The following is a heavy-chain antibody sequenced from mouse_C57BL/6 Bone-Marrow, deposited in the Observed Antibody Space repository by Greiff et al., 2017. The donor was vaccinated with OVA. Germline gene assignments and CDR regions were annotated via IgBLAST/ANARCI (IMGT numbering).Heavy chain of an antibody. V-gene: IGHV5-4*01. CDR2: ISDGGSYT. CDR1: GFTFSSYA. CDR3: AREYYGRGDYAMDY. D-gene: IGHD1-1*01. Sequence: EVMLVESGGGLVKPGGSLKLSCAASGFTFSSYAMSWVRQTPEKRLEWVATISDGGSYTYYPDNVKGRFTISRDNAKNNLYLQMSHLKYEDTAMYYCAREYYGRGDYAMDYWGQGTSVTVSS. J-gene: IGHJ4*01.